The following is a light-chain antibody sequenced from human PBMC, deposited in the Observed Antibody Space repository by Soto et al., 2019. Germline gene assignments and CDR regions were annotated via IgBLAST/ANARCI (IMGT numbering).Light chain of an antibody. CDR3: QQSYSTPRT. J-gene: IGKJ1*01. CDR2: AAS. Sequence: IQMTQSPSYLSASVGDRVTITCRAGQSISSYLNWYQQKPGKAPKLLIYAASSLQSGVPSRFSGSGSGTDFTLTLSSLKTEDFATYYCQQSYSTPRTFGQGTMVDIK. V-gene: IGKV1-39*01. CDR1: QSISSY.